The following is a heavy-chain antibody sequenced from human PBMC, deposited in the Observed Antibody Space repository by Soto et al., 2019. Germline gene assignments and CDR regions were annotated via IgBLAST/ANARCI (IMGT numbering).Heavy chain of an antibody. CDR2: IYFTGIT. J-gene: IGHJ5*02. V-gene: IGHV4-61*01. CDR3: KRGTPRLQSFDT. D-gene: IGHD4-4*01. Sequence: PSWTXALTCTLSVCAVGIGTYYWSWIRQPPGKGLEWIGHIYFTGITNYNPSLKSLVTMSLDTSRNHFSLKLSSVTAADTAVYYCKRGTPRLQSFDTWGLGTLVTVSS. CDR1: VCAVGIGTYY.